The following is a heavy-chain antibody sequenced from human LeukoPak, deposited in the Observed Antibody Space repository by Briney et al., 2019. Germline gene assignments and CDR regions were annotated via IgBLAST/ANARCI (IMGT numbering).Heavy chain of an antibody. D-gene: IGHD4-23*01. Sequence: ASVKVSCTASAYTFTCYRMHWGRQAPGQGLERMGIINPSGGSTRYAQKFQDRVTMTRDTSKSTVYMELSSMRSEDTDVYYCARDQDYGCNPNDAFDIWGQGTMVTVSS. V-gene: IGHV1-46*01. J-gene: IGHJ3*02. CDR2: INPSGGST. CDR3: ARDQDYGCNPNDAFDI. CDR1: AYTFTCYR.